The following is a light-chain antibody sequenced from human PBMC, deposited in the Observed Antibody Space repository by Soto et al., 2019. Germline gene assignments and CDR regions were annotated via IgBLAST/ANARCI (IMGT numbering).Light chain of an antibody. Sequence: PGERATLSCRASQSVSSSYLAWYQQKPGQAPRLLIYGASSRATGIPDRFSGSGSGTDFTLTISRLEPEDFAVYYCQQYGSSRTFGQGTKVEIK. CDR1: QSVSSSY. J-gene: IGKJ1*01. V-gene: IGKV3-20*01. CDR3: QQYGSSRT. CDR2: GAS.